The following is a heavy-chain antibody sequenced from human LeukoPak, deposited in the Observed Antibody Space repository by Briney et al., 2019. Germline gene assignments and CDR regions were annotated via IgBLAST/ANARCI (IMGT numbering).Heavy chain of an antibody. V-gene: IGHV3-30*02. Sequence: GGSLRLSCAASGFTFSSYAMHWVRQAPGKGLEWVAFIRYDGSNKYYADSVKGRFTISRDNSKNTLYLQMNSLRAEDTAVYYCAKDRPPYYYDSSGSYLDYWGQGTLVTVSS. CDR1: GFTFSSYA. CDR2: IRYDGSNK. J-gene: IGHJ4*02. D-gene: IGHD3-22*01. CDR3: AKDRPPYYYDSSGSYLDY.